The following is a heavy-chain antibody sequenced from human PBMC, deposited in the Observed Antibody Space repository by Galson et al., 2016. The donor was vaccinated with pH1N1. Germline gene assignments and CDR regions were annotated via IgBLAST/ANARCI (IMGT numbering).Heavy chain of an antibody. CDR3: ARAEEEWIALPWVS. Sequence: SVKVSCKASGGTFRSYAISWVRQAPGRGLEWMGGIIPVFGTTNYAQKFQGRVTLTTDESTSTAFMELKSLRSDDTALYFCARAEEEWIALPWVSWGQGTLVIVSS. CDR1: GGTFRSYA. D-gene: IGHD2/OR15-2a*01. CDR2: IIPVFGTT. V-gene: IGHV1-69*05. J-gene: IGHJ5*02.